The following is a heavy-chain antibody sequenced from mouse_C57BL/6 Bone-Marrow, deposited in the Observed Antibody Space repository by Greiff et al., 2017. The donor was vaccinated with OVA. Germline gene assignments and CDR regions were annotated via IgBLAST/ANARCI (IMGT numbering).Heavy chain of an antibody. J-gene: IGHJ1*03. CDR2: IYPGGGYT. CDR3: ARFITTVWYFDV. D-gene: IGHD1-1*01. Sequence: VQLKESGAELVRPGTSVKMSCKASGYTFTNYWIGWAKQRPGHGLEWIGDIYPGGGYTNYNEKFKGKATLTADKSSSTAYMQFSSLTSEDSAIYYCARFITTVWYFDVWGTGTTVTVSS. V-gene: IGHV1-63*01. CDR1: GYTFTNYW.